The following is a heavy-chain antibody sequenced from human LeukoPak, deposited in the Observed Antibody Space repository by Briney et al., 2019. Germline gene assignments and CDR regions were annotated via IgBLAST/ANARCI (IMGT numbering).Heavy chain of an antibody. D-gene: IGHD3-9*01. CDR1: GFTFRDYW. J-gene: IGHJ6*02. Sequence: GGSLRLSCTASGFTFRDYWMHWVRQAPGKGLVWVSRIISDGTSATYADFVKGRFTMSRDNAKNTLYLEMNSLRADDTAVYYCARDARYNIDVWGQGTTVTVSS. V-gene: IGHV3-74*01. CDR2: IISDGTSA. CDR3: ARDARYNIDV.